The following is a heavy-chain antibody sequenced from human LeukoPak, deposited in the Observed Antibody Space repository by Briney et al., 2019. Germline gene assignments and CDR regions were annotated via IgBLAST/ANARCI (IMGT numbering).Heavy chain of an antibody. D-gene: IGHD3-16*02. CDR1: GGSISSGGYS. CDR2: IYHSGST. CDR3: ARGPAGWLYRYAFDI. V-gene: IGHV4-30-2*01. J-gene: IGHJ3*02. Sequence: SETLSLTCAVSGGSISSGGYSWSWIRQPPGKGLEWIGYIYHSGSTYYNPSLKSRVTISVDRSKNQFSLKLSSVTAADTAVYYCARGPAGWLYRYAFDIWGQGTMVTVSS.